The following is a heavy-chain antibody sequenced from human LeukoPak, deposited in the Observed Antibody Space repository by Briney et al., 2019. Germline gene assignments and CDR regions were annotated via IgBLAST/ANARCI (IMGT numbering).Heavy chain of an antibody. J-gene: IGHJ4*02. Sequence: GGSLRLSCAASGFTFSSYATSGVRQAPGKGLEGGSGISGSDDTTYFADSLRGRFTVSRDNSKNTLHLQMNSLRAEDTAVYYCAKHFLTRLPREGCDYWGQGTLVTVSS. CDR3: AKHFLTRLPREGCDY. V-gene: IGHV3-23*01. D-gene: IGHD3-3*02. CDR2: ISGSDDTT. CDR1: GFTFSSYA.